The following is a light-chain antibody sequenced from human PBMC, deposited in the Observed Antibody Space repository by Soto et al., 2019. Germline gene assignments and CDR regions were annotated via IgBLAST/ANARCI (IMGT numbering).Light chain of an antibody. V-gene: IGKV3-20*01. CDR3: QHYGTSAL. Sequence: EMVLKESAGTLSLSPGERTTRSCRASNSVSDMYLAWYQQKPGQAPRLLIHASNRATGIPYRFSGRGSGTDFTLHISRLEPEDFGVYHCQHYGTSALFGPGTKVAIK. J-gene: IGKJ3*01. CDR2: AS. CDR1: NSVSDMY.